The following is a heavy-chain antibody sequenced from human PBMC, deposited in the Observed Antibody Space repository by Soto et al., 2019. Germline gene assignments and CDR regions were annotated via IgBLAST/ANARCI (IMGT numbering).Heavy chain of an antibody. CDR3: ARGVPAAIRQYYYYGMDV. CDR1: GYTFTGYY. J-gene: IGHJ6*02. D-gene: IGHD2-2*01. Sequence: ASVKVSCKASGYTFTGYYMHWVRQAPGQGLEWMGWINPNSGGTNYAQKFQGRVTMTRDTSISTAYMELSRLRSDDTAVYYCARGVPAAIRQYYYYGMDVWGQGTTVTVSS. V-gene: IGHV1-2*02. CDR2: INPNSGGT.